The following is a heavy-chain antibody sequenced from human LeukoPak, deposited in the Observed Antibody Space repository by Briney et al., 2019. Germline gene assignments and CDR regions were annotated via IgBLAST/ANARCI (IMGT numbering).Heavy chain of an antibody. D-gene: IGHD6-13*01. V-gene: IGHV3-43D*03. CDR3: AKEAAAGEFDY. CDR1: GFTFDDYA. Sequence: GGSLRLSCAASGFTFDDYAMHWVRQAPGKGLEWVSLISWDGGSIYYADSVKGRFTISRDNSKNSLYLQMNSLRAEDTALYYCAKEAAAGEFDYWGQGTLVTVSS. J-gene: IGHJ4*02. CDR2: ISWDGGSI.